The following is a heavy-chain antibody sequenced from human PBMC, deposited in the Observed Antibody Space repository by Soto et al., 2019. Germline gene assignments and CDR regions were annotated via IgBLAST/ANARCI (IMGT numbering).Heavy chain of an antibody. V-gene: IGHV4-59*01. CDR3: ARGRTVRNYADDSSDYFYFFDY. CDR2: VYYTGST. J-gene: IGHJ4*02. CDR1: GDSISTFY. Sequence: SETLSLTCTVSGDSISTFYWGWMRQSPGKELEWIGYVYYTGSTNYNPSLKSRVTISVGRSKNQFSLKLTSANAADTAVYYCARGRTVRNYADDSSDYFYFFDYWGQGTQVTVSS. D-gene: IGHD3-22*01.